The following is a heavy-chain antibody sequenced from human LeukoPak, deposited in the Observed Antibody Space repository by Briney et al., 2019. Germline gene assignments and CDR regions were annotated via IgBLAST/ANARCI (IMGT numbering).Heavy chain of an antibody. V-gene: IGHV1-18*01. CDR3: ARDMRHYRYYESDEYYFNFEY. J-gene: IGHJ4*02. CDR2: ISANNGHT. CDR1: GYIFTSYG. D-gene: IGHD3-22*01. Sequence: ASVRVSCKASGYIFTSYGLSWVRQAPGQGLEWMGWISANNGHTHYAQKFQGRLTITRDMSTRTVDMELRSLRSDDTAVYYCARDMRHYRYYESDEYYFNFEYWGQGTLVTFSS.